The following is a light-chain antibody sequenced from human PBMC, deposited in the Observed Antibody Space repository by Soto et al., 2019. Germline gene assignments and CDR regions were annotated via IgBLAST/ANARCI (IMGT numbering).Light chain of an antibody. J-gene: IGLJ1*01. CDR2: DVA. V-gene: IGLV2-14*03. CDR1: SSDVGSYDY. Sequence: QSVLTQPASVSGSPGQSITISCTGTSSDVGSYDYDSWYQHHPGKAPKLMIYDVANRPSGVSNRFSGSKSGNTASLTISGLQAEDEADYYCNSYTSTRTYVFGTGTKVTVL. CDR3: NSYTSTRTYV.